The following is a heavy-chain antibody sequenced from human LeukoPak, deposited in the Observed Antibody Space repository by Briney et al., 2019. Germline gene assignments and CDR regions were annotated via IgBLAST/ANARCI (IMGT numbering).Heavy chain of an antibody. V-gene: IGHV3-21*01. CDR1: GFTFSSYS. D-gene: IGHD3-22*01. CDR2: ISSSSSYI. Sequence: GGSLRLSCAASGFTFSSYSMNWVRQAPGKGLEWVSSISSSSSYIYYADSVKGRFTISRDNAKNSLYLQMNSLRAEDTAVYYCARFGGDYYDSSGSFDYWGQGTLVTVSS. J-gene: IGHJ4*02. CDR3: ARFGGDYYDSSGSFDY.